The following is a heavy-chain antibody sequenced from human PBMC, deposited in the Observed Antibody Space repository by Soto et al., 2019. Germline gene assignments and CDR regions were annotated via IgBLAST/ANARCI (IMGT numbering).Heavy chain of an antibody. D-gene: IGHD6-6*01. J-gene: IGHJ4*02. CDR1: GFTFSDYY. CDR2: TSSSGNVI. CDR3: ARVGQLLFDY. Sequence: PGGSLRLSCVASGFTFSDYYMSWIRQAPGKGLEWVSYTSSSGNVIYDADSTKGRFTISRDNARNSLYLQMSSLRAEDTAVYYCARVGQLLFDYWGQGALVTVSS. V-gene: IGHV3-11*01.